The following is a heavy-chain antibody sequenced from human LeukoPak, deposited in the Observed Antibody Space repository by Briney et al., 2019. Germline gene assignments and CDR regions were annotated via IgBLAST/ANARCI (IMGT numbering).Heavy chain of an antibody. V-gene: IGHV3-21*01. CDR1: GFTFSSYS. J-gene: IGHJ5*02. D-gene: IGHD3-16*01. CDR2: ISSSSSYI. Sequence: GGSLRLSCAASGFTFSSYSMNWVRQAPGKGLEWVSSISSSSSYIYYADSVKGRFTISRDNAKNSLYLQMNSLRAEDTAVYYCARAGIMITFGGNWFDPWGQGTLVTVSS. CDR3: ARAGIMITFGGNWFDP.